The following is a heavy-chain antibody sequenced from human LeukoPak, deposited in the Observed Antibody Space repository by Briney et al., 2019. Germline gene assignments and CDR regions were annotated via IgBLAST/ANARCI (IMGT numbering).Heavy chain of an antibody. CDR3: ARGYYYYYYMDV. J-gene: IGHJ6*03. V-gene: IGHV4-61*01. Sequence: SETLSLTCAVSGGSISSSNWWSWIRQPPGKGLEWIGYIYYSGSTNYNPSLKSRVTISVDTSKNQFSLKLSSVTAADTAVYYCARGYYYYYYMDVWGKGTTVTISS. CDR1: GGSISSSNW. CDR2: IYYSGST.